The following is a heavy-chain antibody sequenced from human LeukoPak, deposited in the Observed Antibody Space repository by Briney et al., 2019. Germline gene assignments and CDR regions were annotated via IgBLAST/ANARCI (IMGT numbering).Heavy chain of an antibody. V-gene: IGHV5-10-1*01. CDR2: IDPSDSYT. J-gene: IGHJ4*02. CDR1: GYSITNSW. D-gene: IGHD6-19*01. CDR3: ARLKGGSASFDY. Sequence: GESLKISGAGCGYSITNSWITWRRQMPGKGLEWMGRIDPSDSYTNYSPSFQGHVTISADKSISTAYLQWSSLKASDTAMYYCARLKGGSASFDYWGQGTLLTVSS.